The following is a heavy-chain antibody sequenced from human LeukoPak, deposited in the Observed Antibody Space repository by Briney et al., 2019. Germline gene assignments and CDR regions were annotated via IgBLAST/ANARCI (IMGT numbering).Heavy chain of an antibody. V-gene: IGHV4-39*07. CDR2: IYYSGST. D-gene: IGHD1-7*01. CDR1: GGSISSSSYY. CDR3: ARVNFGSDWNYEAYYYYYYMDV. J-gene: IGHJ6*03. Sequence: SETLSLTCTVSGGSISSSSYYWGWIRQPPGKGLEWIGSIYYSGSTYYNPSLKSRVTISVDTSKNQFSLKLSSVTAADTAVYYCARVNFGSDWNYEAYYYYYYMDVWGKGTTVTVSS.